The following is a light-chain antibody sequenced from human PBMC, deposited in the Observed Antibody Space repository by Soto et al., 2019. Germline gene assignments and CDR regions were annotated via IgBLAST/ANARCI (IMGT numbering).Light chain of an antibody. J-gene: IGLJ1*01. CDR3: SSYTSSSSYV. Sequence: ALTQPASVSGSPGQSITISCTGTSSDVGGYNSVSWYQQYPGKAPKLMIHDVSNRPSGVSNRFSGSKSGNTASLTISGLQAEDEADYYCSSYTSSSSYVFGSGTKLTVL. CDR2: DVS. V-gene: IGLV2-14*01. CDR1: SSDVGGYNS.